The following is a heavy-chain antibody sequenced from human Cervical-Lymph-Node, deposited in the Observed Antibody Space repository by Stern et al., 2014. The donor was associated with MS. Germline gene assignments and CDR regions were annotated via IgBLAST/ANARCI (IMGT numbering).Heavy chain of an antibody. CDR1: GFTFSSYG. J-gene: IGHJ4*02. V-gene: IGHV3-30*18. D-gene: IGHD3-22*01. CDR2: ISYDGSKK. Sequence: QVQLVESGGGVVQPGRSLRLSCVVSGFTFSSYGIHWLRQAPGKGLEWVAEISYDGSKKHYADSVKGRFIISRDNARNMLFLQMNSLRPEDTAVYYCAKDRQRHYDYDSSGYVYFDYWGQGTLVTVSS. CDR3: AKDRQRHYDYDSSGYVYFDY.